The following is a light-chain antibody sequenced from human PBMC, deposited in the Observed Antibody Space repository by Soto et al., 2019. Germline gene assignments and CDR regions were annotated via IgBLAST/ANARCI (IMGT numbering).Light chain of an antibody. J-gene: IGKJ1*01. V-gene: IGKV1-33*01. Sequence: DIQMTQSPSSLSASVGDRVTITCQASQDITNYLNWYQQKPGKAPQLLIYDASNLETGVPSRFSGSGSGTDFTFTISSLQPEDIATYYCQQYYSYSRTFGQGTKVEIK. CDR2: DAS. CDR3: QQYYSYSRT. CDR1: QDITNY.